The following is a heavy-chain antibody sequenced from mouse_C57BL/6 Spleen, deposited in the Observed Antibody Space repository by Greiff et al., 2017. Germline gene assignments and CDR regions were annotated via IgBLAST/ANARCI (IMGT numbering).Heavy chain of an antibody. CDR3: ARRYCSSSYAMDY. V-gene: IGHV5-4*03. Sequence: EVKVVESGGGLVKPGGSLKLSCAASGFTFSSYAMSWVRQTPEKRLEWVATISDGGSYTYYPDNVKGRFTISRDNAKNNLYLQMSHLKSEDTAMYYCARRYCSSSYAMDYWGQGTSVTVSS. CDR1: GFTFSSYA. J-gene: IGHJ4*01. CDR2: ISDGGSYT. D-gene: IGHD1-1*01.